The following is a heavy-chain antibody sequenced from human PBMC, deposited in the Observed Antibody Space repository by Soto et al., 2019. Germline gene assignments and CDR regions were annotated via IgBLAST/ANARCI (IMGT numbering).Heavy chain of an antibody. J-gene: IGHJ5*02. Sequence: ASVKVSCKASGYTFPSYAMHWVRQAPGQRLEWMGWINAGNGNTKYSQKFQGRVTITRDTSASTAYMELSSLRSEDTAVYYCARVQVSIFSNWFDPWGQGTLVTVSS. V-gene: IGHV1-3*01. D-gene: IGHD3-3*01. CDR1: GYTFPSYA. CDR3: ARVQVSIFSNWFDP. CDR2: INAGNGNT.